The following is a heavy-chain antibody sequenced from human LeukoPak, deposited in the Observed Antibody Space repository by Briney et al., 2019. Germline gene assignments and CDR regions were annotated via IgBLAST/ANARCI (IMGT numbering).Heavy chain of an antibody. CDR2: IYYSGST. J-gene: IGHJ4*02. CDR3: ARGYSGSYGRFDY. Sequence: SETLSLTCTVSGVSISSYYWSWIRQPPGKGLEWIGYIYYSGSTSYNPSLKSRVTISVDTSKNQFSLKLSSVTAADTAVYYCARGYSGSYGRFDYWGQGTLVTVSS. CDR1: GVSISSYY. V-gene: IGHV4-59*01. D-gene: IGHD1-26*01.